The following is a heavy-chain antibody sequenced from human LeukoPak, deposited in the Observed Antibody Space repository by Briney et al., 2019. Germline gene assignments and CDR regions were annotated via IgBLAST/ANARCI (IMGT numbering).Heavy chain of an antibody. D-gene: IGHD3-9*01. CDR3: ARGPYDILTGYCYYFDY. CDR2: INPNSGGT. CDR1: GYTFTGYY. V-gene: IGHV1-2*02. Sequence: ASVKVSCKASGYTFTGYYMHWVRQAPGQGLEWMGSINPNSGGTNYAQKFQGRVTMTRDTSISTAYMELSRLRSDDTAVYYCARGPYDILTGYCYYFDYWGQGTLVTVSS. J-gene: IGHJ4*02.